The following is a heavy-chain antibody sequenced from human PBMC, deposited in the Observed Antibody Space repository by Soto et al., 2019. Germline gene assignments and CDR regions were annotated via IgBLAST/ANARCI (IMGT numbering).Heavy chain of an antibody. D-gene: IGHD3-22*01. CDR3: TRDRGFLDALDYYDSSGGPFDY. V-gene: IGHV3-49*03. CDR2: IRSKAYGGTT. J-gene: IGHJ4*02. CDR1: GLTFGDYA. Sequence: PGGSLRLSCTASGLTFGDYAMSWFRQAPGKGLEWVGFIRSKAYGGTTEYAASVKGRFTISRDDSKSIAYLQMNSLKTEDTAVYYCTRDRGFLDALDYYDSSGGPFDYWGQGTLVTVSS.